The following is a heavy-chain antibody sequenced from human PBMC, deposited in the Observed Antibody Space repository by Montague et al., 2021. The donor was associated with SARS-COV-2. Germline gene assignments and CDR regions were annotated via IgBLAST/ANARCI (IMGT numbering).Heavy chain of an antibody. CDR1: GDSIGTDNW. CDR3: TRKGSGRSDLAY. J-gene: IGHJ4*02. Sequence: SETLSLTCVVSGDSIGTDNWWTWVRLPPGKVLERVGELYHTGSTKYKPSLKGRVSISVDKSWNQFSLRLTSVTAADTDIYYCTRKGSGRSDLAYWGQGTLVTVSS. CDR2: LYHTGST. V-gene: IGHV4-4*02. D-gene: IGHD1-26*01.